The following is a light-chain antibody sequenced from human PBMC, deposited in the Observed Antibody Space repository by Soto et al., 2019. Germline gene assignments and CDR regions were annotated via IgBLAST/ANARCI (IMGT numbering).Light chain of an antibody. Sequence: EIVLTQSPGTLSFSPGERATLSSRASRSVSSSYLAWYQQKPGQAPRLLIYGASTRATGIPARFSGSGSGTEFTLTISSLQSEDFAVYYCQQYNNWPRTFGQGTKVDIK. CDR2: GAS. CDR1: RSVSSSY. V-gene: IGKV3-15*01. J-gene: IGKJ1*01. CDR3: QQYNNWPRT.